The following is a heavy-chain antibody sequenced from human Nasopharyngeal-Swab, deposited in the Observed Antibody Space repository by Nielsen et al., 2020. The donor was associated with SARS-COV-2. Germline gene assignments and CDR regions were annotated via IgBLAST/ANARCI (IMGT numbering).Heavy chain of an antibody. CDR3: ASPVHYDILTGSEYGMDV. D-gene: IGHD3-9*01. CDR2: IIPIFGTA. Sequence: WARHAPGHGLAWLGGIIPIFGTANYAQKFLGRVTITADESTSTAYMELSSLRSEDTAVYYCASPVHYDILTGSEYGMDVWGQGTTVTVSS. J-gene: IGHJ6*02. V-gene: IGHV1-69*01.